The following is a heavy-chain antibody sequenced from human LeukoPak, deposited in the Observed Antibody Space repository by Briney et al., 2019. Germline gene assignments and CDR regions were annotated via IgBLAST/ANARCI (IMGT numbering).Heavy chain of an antibody. J-gene: IGHJ4*02. CDR3: ARLEVTVVATIDY. CDR1: GFIFSSYS. D-gene: IGHD5-12*01. CDR2: ISGSSSYI. Sequence: GGSLRLSCAASGFIFSSYSMNWVRQAPGKGLEWVSSISGSSSYIYYADSVKGRFTISRDNAKNSLYLQMNSLRAEDTAVYYCARLEVTVVATIDYWGQGTLVTVSS. V-gene: IGHV3-21*01.